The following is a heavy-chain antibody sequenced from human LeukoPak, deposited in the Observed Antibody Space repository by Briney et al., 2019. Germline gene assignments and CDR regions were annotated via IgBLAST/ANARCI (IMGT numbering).Heavy chain of an antibody. CDR2: IYYSGST. D-gene: IGHD3-22*01. CDR3: AREPPPYYYDSSGYPSDY. CDR1: GGSISSSSYY. Sequence: KASETLSLTCTVSGGSISSSSYYWGWIRQPPGKGLEWIGSIYYSGSTYYNPSLKSRVTISVDTSKNQFSLKLGSVTAADTAVYYCAREPPPYYYDSSGYPSDYWGQGTLVTVSS. J-gene: IGHJ4*02. V-gene: IGHV4-39*07.